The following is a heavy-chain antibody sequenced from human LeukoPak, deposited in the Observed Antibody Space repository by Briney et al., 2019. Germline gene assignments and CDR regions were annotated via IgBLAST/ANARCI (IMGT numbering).Heavy chain of an antibody. V-gene: IGHV4-34*10. CDR3: ARATDDEFPPYYGMDV. J-gene: IGHJ6*02. CDR2: ISQSGST. D-gene: IGHD3-16*01. Sequence: PSETLSLACAVYGGSFSGYYWNWIRQPPGRGLEWIGEISQSGSTNYSPSLTSPIPMSVDTSKNQFSLQLKSMTAADKAVYFCARATDDEFPPYYGMDVWGQGTTVTVSS. CDR1: GGSFSGYY.